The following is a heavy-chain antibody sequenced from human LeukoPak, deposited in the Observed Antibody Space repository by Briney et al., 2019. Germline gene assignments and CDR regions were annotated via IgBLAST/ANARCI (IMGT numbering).Heavy chain of an antibody. CDR3: ARELRITIFGVVIGSDAFDI. CDR1: GFTFSSYA. D-gene: IGHD3-3*01. Sequence: GGSLRLSCAASGFTFSSYAMHWVRQAPGKGLKYVSAISSNGGSTYYANSVKGRFTISRDNSKNTLYLQMGSLRAEDTAVYYCARELRITIFGVVIGSDAFDIWGQGTMVTVSS. V-gene: IGHV3-64*01. CDR2: ISSNGGST. J-gene: IGHJ3*02.